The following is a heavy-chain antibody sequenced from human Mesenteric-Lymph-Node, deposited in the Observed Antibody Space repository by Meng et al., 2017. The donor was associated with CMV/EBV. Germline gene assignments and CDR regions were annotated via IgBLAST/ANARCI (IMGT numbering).Heavy chain of an antibody. CDR1: GGGKGRRNE. CDR3: ARDITDSGSYHFDY. D-gene: IGHD1-26*01. Sequence: SGGGKGRRNEWSRDGKATGRGQEGIGEIDQSGSTNYNQSIKSRVTISVDKYKNQFSLKLSSETAADTAGEDCARDITDSGSYHFDYWGQGNLVIVSS. J-gene: IGHJ4*02. CDR2: IDQSGST. V-gene: IGHV4-4*02.